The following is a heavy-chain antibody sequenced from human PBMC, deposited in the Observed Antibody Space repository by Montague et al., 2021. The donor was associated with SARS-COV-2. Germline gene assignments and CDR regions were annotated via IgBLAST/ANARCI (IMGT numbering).Heavy chain of an antibody. V-gene: IGHV4-34*01. D-gene: IGHD3-22*01. CDR1: GGSFSGYY. Sequence: SETLSLTCAVYGGSFSGYYWSWIRQPPGKGLGWIGSIYYSGSTYYNPSLKSRVTISVDTSKNQFSLKLSSVTAADTAVYYCARFPTSYYYDSKAAPATPDAFDIWGQGTVVIVSS. CDR2: IYYSGST. CDR3: ARFPTSYYYDSKAAPATPDAFDI. J-gene: IGHJ3*02.